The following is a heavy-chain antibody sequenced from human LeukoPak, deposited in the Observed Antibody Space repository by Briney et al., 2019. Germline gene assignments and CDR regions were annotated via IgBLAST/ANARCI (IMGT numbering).Heavy chain of an antibody. Sequence: GRSLRLSCAASGFTFSSYGMHWVRQAPGKGLEWVAVISYDGSNKYYADSVKGRFTISRDNSKNTLYLQMNSLRAEDTAVYYCARGLSSKKNVAAAGTNYYYYYGMDVWGQGTTVTVSS. D-gene: IGHD6-13*01. V-gene: IGHV3-30*03. J-gene: IGHJ6*02. CDR1: GFTFSSYG. CDR2: ISYDGSNK. CDR3: ARGLSSKKNVAAAGTNYYYYYGMDV.